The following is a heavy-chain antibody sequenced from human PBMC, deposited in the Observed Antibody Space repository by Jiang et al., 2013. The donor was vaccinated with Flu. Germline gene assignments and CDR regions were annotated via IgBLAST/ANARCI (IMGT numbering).Heavy chain of an antibody. Sequence: GAEVKKPGASVKVSCKASGYSFSGYYVHWVRQAPGQGLEWLGWINPKSGATNSAQQLQGRVTLTRDTSVSTLYMELTGLRGDDTSVYYCVGDPSAGDGDFWGQGTLVTVSS. CDR3: VGDPSAGDGDF. CDR2: INPKSGAT. D-gene: IGHD6-13*01. J-gene: IGHJ4*02. CDR1: GYSFSGYY. V-gene: IGHV1-2*02.